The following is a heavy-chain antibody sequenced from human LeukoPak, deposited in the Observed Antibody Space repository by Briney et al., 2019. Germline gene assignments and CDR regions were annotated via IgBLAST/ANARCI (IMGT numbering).Heavy chain of an antibody. V-gene: IGHV1-69*04. CDR3: ARDSCSGGSCYGRFGFGP. J-gene: IGHJ5*02. D-gene: IGHD2-15*01. CDR1: GGTFSSYA. Sequence: SVKVSCKASGGTFSSYAISWVRQAPGQGLEWMGRIIPIFGIANYAQKFQGRVTITADKSTSTAYMELSSLRSEDTAVYYCARDSCSGGSCYGRFGFGPWGQGTLVTVSS. CDR2: IIPIFGIA.